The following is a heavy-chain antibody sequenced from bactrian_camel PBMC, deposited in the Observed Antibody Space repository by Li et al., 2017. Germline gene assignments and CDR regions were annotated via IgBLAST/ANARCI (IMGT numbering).Heavy chain of an antibody. CDR2: IYTGGGNT. J-gene: IGHJ4*01. CDR1: GPIYNNYC. V-gene: IGHV3S54*01. D-gene: IGHD3*01. CDR3: AGSTMVSRCRLDY. Sequence: QVQLVESGGGSVQAGGSLRLSCTISGPIYNNYCMGWFRQAPGKEREGVAAIYTGGGNTYYADSVKGRFTISQDIAKNTVYLQMNSLKPEDSGMYFCAGSTMVSRCRLDYWGQGTQVTVSS.